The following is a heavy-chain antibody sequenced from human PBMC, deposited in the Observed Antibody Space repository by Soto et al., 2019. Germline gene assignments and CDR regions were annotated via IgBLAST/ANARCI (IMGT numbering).Heavy chain of an antibody. D-gene: IGHD4-17*01. CDR2: ISAYNGNT. CDR3: SRLAYGNYVA. J-gene: IGHJ5*02. CDR1: GYTFTSYG. V-gene: IGHV1-18*01. Sequence: QVQLVQSGAEVKNPGASVQVSCKASGYTFTSYGIIWVRQAPGQGLAWMGWISAYNGNTNYAPKLQGRVTMKTDTTTSTAYMELRSLRSDDTAVYYCSRLAYGNYVAWGQGTLVTVSS.